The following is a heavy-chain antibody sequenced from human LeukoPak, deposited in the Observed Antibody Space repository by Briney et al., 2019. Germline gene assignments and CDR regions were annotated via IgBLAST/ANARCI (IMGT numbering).Heavy chain of an antibody. D-gene: IGHD4-23*01. V-gene: IGHV1-46*01. J-gene: IGHJ4*02. CDR2: INPSGGST. CDR1: GYTFTNYY. Sequence: ASVKVSCKASGYTFTNYYMHWVRPAPGQGLEWMGIINPSGGSTSYAQKFQGRVTMTRDTSTSTVYMELSRLRSDDTAVYYCARDYSTVVTQFDYWGQGTLVTVSS. CDR3: ARDYSTVVTQFDY.